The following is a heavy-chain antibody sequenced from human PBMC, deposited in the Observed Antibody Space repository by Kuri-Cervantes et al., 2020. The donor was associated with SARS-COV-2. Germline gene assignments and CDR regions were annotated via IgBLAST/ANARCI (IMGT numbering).Heavy chain of an antibody. Sequence: GSLRLSCTVSGGSISSYYWSWIRQPPGKGLEWIGYIYYSGSTNYNPSLKSRVTISVDTSKNQFSLKLSSVIAADTAVYYCAGSSGWYTYYYYGMDVWGQGTTVTVSS. CDR3: AGSSGWYTYYYYGMDV. CDR2: IYYSGST. V-gene: IGHV4-59*01. CDR1: GGSISSYY. J-gene: IGHJ6*02. D-gene: IGHD6-19*01.